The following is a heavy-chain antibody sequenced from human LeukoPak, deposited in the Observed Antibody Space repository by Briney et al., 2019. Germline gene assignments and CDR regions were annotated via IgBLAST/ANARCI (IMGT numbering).Heavy chain of an antibody. CDR1: GGSISSYY. CDR3: ASCDSSSSRTFDY. V-gene: IGHV4-59*08. Sequence: SETLSLTCTVSGGSISSYYWTWIRQPPGKGLEWIGYIYYSGSTNYNPSLKSRVTISVDTSKNQFSLNLRSVTAADTAVYYFASCDSSSSRTFDYWGQGTLVTVSS. CDR2: IYYSGST. J-gene: IGHJ4*02. D-gene: IGHD6-6*01.